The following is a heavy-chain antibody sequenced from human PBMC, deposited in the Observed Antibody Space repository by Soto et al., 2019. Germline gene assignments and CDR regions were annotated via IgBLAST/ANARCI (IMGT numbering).Heavy chain of an antibody. D-gene: IGHD6-6*01. CDR1: GFIFRSSP. CDR2: INGGDDSE. CDR3: AKRSRGVLPFDH. Sequence: GGSLMLSCAVSGFIFRSSPMSWVRRAPGKGLEWVSGINGGDDSEHYVDSVRGRFTIIRDNSKNLLLLQMNSLRVEDTAIYYCAKRSRGVLPFDHSVQGTLVTDPS. J-gene: IGHJ4*02. V-gene: IGHV3-23*01.